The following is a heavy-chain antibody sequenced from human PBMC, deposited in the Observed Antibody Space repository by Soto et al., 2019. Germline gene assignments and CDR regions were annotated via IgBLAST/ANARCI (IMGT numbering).Heavy chain of an antibody. V-gene: IGHV3-21*01. CDR3: ARDPSDCSSTSCWGYYALDV. J-gene: IGHJ6*02. Sequence: GGSLRLSCAASGFTFSTYSMNWVRQAPGKGLEWVSSISSSGTYIHYADSLKGRFTISRDNAKNSLYLQMISLRAEDTAVYYCARDPSDCSSTSCWGYYALDVWGQGTTVTVSS. D-gene: IGHD2-2*01. CDR1: GFTFSTYS. CDR2: ISSSGTYI.